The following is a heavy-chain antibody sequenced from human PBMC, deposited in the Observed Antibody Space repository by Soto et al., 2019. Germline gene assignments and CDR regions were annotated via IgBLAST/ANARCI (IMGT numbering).Heavy chain of an antibody. D-gene: IGHD5-12*01. Sequence: HPGGSLRLSCAASEFTFSNYWMSWVRQAPGKGLEWVANIKQDGSLKYYVDSVKGRFTISRDNAKNSLYLQMNSLRAEDTAVYYCARDSRRGYSGYDPISDFDYWGQGTLVTVSS. V-gene: IGHV3-7*01. CDR1: EFTFSNYW. CDR3: ARDSRRGYSGYDPISDFDY. CDR2: IKQDGSLK. J-gene: IGHJ4*02.